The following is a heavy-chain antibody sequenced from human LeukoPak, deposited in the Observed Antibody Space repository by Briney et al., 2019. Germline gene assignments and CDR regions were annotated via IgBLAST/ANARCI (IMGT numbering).Heavy chain of an antibody. Sequence: KTSETLSLTCTVSGGSISRYYWGWIRQPPGKGLEWIGSIYYSGSIWYHPSLKSRVTISVDTSKNQFSLKLSSVTAADTAVYYCARETSQKGAHYMDVWGKGTTVTISS. V-gene: IGHV4-39*07. D-gene: IGHD3-16*01. J-gene: IGHJ6*03. CDR3: ARETSQKGAHYMDV. CDR2: IYYSGSI. CDR1: GGSISRYY.